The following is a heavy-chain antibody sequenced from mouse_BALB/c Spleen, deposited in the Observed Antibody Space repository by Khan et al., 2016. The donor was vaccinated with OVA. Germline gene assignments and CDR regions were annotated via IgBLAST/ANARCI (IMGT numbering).Heavy chain of an antibody. J-gene: IGHJ2*01. V-gene: IGHV5-12-1*01. CDR1: GFAFSSYD. CDR2: ISIGGGTT. D-gene: IGHD1-1*01. Sequence: EVELVESGGGLVKPGGSLKLSCAASGFAFSSYDMSWVRQTPVKRLEWVAFISIGGGTTYYPDTVQGRFTISRDNAKNTLYLQMNSLKSEDTAMYYCTSPHYYGSNYDFEYWGQGTTLTVTS. CDR3: TSPHYYGSNYDFEY.